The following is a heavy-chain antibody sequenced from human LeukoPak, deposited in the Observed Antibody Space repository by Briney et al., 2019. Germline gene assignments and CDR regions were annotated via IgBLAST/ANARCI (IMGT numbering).Heavy chain of an antibody. D-gene: IGHD2-2*03. Sequence: GASVKVSCKASGCPFTGYYMHWVRQAPGQGLEWMGWINPNSGGTNYAQKSQGRVTMTRDTSISTAYMELSRLRSDDTAVYYCASGYCSSTSCYDEEFDYWGQGTLVTVSS. CDR1: GCPFTGYY. CDR3: ASGYCSSTSCYDEEFDY. CDR2: INPNSGGT. J-gene: IGHJ4*02. V-gene: IGHV1-2*02.